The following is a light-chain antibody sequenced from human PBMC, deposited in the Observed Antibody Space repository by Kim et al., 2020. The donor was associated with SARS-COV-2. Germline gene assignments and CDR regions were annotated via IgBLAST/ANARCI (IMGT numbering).Light chain of an antibody. CDR2: DVS. Sequence: SASVGDRVTIPCQATQVIRKFLNWYQQRPGKAPKLLIYDVSNLQTGVPSRFSGSGYGTKFTLTISSLQPEDFATYYCQQNDDFPITFGQGTRLEIK. V-gene: IGKV1-33*01. CDR3: QQNDDFPIT. CDR1: QVIRKF. J-gene: IGKJ5*01.